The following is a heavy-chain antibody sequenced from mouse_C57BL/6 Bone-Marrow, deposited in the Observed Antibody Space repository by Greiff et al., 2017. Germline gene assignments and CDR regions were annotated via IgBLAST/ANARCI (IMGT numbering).Heavy chain of an antibody. CDR3: ARGDDYGRDYYAMDY. D-gene: IGHD2-4*01. V-gene: IGHV3-6*01. CDR2: ISYDGSN. CDR1: SYSITSGYY. Sequence: EVQLQESGPGLVKPSQSLSLTCSVTSYSITSGYYWNWIRQFPGNKLEWMGYISYDGSNNYNPSLKNRISITRDTSKNQFFLKLNSVTTEDTATYYCARGDDYGRDYYAMDYWGQGTSVTVSS. J-gene: IGHJ4*01.